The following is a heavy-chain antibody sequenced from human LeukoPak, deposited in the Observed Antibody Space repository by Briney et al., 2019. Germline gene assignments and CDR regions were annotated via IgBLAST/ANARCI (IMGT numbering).Heavy chain of an antibody. V-gene: IGHV4-4*02. J-gene: IGHJ3*02. D-gene: IGHD2-2*01. CDR3: AREDKGYCSSTSCYEFRHDAFDI. CDR1: GGSISSSNW. Sequence: PSETLSLTCAVSGGSISSSNWWSWVRQPPGKGLEWIGEINHSGSTNYNPSLKSRVTISVDTSKNQFSLKLSSVTAADTAVYYCAREDKGYCSSTSCYEFRHDAFDIWGQGTMVTVSS. CDR2: INHSGST.